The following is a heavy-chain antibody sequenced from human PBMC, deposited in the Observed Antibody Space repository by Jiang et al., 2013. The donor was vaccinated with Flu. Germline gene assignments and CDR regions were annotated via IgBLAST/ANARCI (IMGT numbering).Heavy chain of an antibody. Sequence: GAEVKKPGASVKVSCKASGYTFTSHWMHWVRQAPGQGLEWMAVTNPSDGRTHYAEKLQGRVTLTRDTSTSTVYMELRSLRSEDTAVYYCARGDQTGDSSNYYYYNGMDVWGQGTTVTVSS. D-gene: IGHD3-22*01. CDR3: ARGDQTGDSSNYYYYNGMDV. J-gene: IGHJ6*02. CDR2: TNPSDGRT. CDR1: GYTFTSHW. V-gene: IGHV1-46*01.